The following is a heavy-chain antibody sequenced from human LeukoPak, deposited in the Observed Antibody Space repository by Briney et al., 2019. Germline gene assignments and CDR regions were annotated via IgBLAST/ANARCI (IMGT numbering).Heavy chain of an antibody. CDR3: ARERVTMVRGVFNWFDP. J-gene: IGHJ5*02. CDR2: INTNTGNP. V-gene: IGHV7-4-1*02. CDR1: GYTFTSYA. D-gene: IGHD3-10*01. Sequence: ASVKASCKASGYTFTSYAMNWVRQAPGQGLEWMGWINTNTGNPTYAQGFTGRFVFSLDTSVSTAYLQISSLKAEDTAVYYCARERVTMVRGVFNWFDPWGQGTLVTVSS.